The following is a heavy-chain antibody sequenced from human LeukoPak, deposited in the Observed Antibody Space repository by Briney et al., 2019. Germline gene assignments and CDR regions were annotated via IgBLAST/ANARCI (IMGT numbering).Heavy chain of an antibody. CDR2: ISGSGGST. D-gene: IGHD3-22*01. V-gene: IGHV3-23*01. CDR3: AKGDATMIVVVISDAFDI. J-gene: IGHJ3*02. CDR1: GFTFSSYA. Sequence: GGSLRLSCAASGFTFSSYAMSWVRQAPGKGLEWVSAISGSGGSTYYADSVKGRFTISRDNSKNTLYLQMNSLRAEDTAVYYCAKGDATMIVVVISDAFDIWGQGQWSPSLQ.